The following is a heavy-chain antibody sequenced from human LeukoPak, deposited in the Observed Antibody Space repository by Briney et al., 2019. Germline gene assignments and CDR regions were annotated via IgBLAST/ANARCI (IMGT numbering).Heavy chain of an antibody. D-gene: IGHD2-2*01. CDR3: AKGSAIVVVQAAAWFDP. CDR2: ISGSGGST. CDR1: GFTSSSYA. Sequence: PGGSLRLSCAASGFTSSSYAMSWVRQAPGKGLEWVSAISGSGGSTYYADSVKGRFTISRDNSKNTLCLQMNSLRAEDTAVYYCAKGSAIVVVQAAAWFDPWGQGTLVTVSS. J-gene: IGHJ5*02. V-gene: IGHV3-23*01.